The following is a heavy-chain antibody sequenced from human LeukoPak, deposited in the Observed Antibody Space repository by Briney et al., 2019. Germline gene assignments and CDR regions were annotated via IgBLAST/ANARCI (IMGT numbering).Heavy chain of an antibody. CDR1: GYTFTNYG. CDR3: ARDPRYYDYVWGSFRYQYLDY. CDR2: ISDYKGNT. Sequence: ASVKVSCKASGYTFTNYGISWVRQAPGQGLEWMGWISDYKGNTNYAQKLQGRVTMTTDTSTSTAYMELRSLRSDDTAVYYCARDPRYYDYVWGSFRYQYLDYWGQGTLVTVSS. J-gene: IGHJ4*02. D-gene: IGHD3-16*02. V-gene: IGHV1-18*01.